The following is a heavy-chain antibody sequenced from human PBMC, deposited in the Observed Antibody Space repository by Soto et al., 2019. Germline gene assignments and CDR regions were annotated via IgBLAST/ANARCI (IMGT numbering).Heavy chain of an antibody. CDR2: IYYSGST. D-gene: IGHD3-22*01. Sequence: SETLSLTCTVSGGSISSGDYYWSWIRQPPGKGLEWIGYIYYSGSTYYNPSLKSRVTISVDTSKNQFSLKLSSVTAADTAVYYCARGGYYDSSGYYLHFDYWGQGTLVTVSS. J-gene: IGHJ4*02. V-gene: IGHV4-30-4*01. CDR3: ARGGYYDSSGYYLHFDY. CDR1: GGSISSGDYY.